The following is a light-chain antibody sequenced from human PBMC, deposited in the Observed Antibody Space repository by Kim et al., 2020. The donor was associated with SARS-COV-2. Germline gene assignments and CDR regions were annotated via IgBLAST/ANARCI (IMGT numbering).Light chain of an antibody. Sequence: LSASVGERVTITCRASQSISSWLAWYQQKPGKAPKLLSYDASTLESGVPSRFSGSGSGTEFTLTISSLQPDDFATYYCQQYNSYRTFGQGTKLEI. J-gene: IGKJ2*02. CDR2: DAS. V-gene: IGKV1-5*01. CDR3: QQYNSYRT. CDR1: QSISSW.